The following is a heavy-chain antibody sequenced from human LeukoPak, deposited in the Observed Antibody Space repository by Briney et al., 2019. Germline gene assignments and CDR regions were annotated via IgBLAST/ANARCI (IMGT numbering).Heavy chain of an antibody. J-gene: IGHJ4*02. V-gene: IGHV3-23*01. CDR1: GFTFSSYA. D-gene: IGHD1-26*01. CDR3: AKTASGSLKLYYFDY. Sequence: GGSLRLSCAASGFTFSSYAMSWVRQAPGKELESVTAISGSGGSTYYADSVKGRFTIYRDNSKNTLYLQMNSLRAEDTAVYYCAKTASGSLKLYYFDYWGQGTLVTVSS. CDR2: ISGSGGST.